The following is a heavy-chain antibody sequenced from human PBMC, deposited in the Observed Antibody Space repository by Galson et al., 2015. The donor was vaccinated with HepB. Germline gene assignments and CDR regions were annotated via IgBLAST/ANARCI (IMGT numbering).Heavy chain of an antibody. V-gene: IGHV1-69*04. CDR1: GGTFSSYA. CDR2: IIPILGIA. D-gene: IGHD6-19*01. Sequence: QSGAEVKKPGASVKVSCKASGGTFSSYAISWVRQAPGQGLEWMGRIIPILGIANYAQKFQGRVTITADKSTSTAYMELSSLRSEDTAVYYCALIAVAGKRYYYGMDVWGQGTTVTVSS. CDR3: ALIAVAGKRYYYGMDV. J-gene: IGHJ6*02.